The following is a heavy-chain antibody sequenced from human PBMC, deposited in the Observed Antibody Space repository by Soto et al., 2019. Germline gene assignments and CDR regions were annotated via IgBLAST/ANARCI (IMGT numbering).Heavy chain of an antibody. V-gene: IGHV3-23*01. CDR2: MSGSSSTT. CDR3: AKNQERELPRVIDF. Sequence: PXGSLRLSCATSGLTFSNYAMSWVRQAPGGGLDWVSSMSGSSSTTYYADSVRGRFTISRDRSKNTLYLQMSSLRAEDTALYYCAKNQERELPRVIDFWGQGTLVTVSS. CDR1: GLTFSNYA. J-gene: IGHJ4*02. D-gene: IGHD1-7*01.